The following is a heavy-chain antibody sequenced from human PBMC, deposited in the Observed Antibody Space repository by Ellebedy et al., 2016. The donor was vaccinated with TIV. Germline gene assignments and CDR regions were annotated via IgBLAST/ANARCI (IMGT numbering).Heavy chain of an antibody. J-gene: IGHJ4*02. V-gene: IGHV4-59*08. CDR2: THYSGST. CDR1: GGSIRSYY. D-gene: IGHD6-19*01. Sequence: SETLSLXCIVSGGSIRSYYWNWIRQPPGKGLEWIGYTHYSGSTNYNPSLKSRVTISVDTSKNQFSLKLSSVTAADTAVYYCARHGIAVAAPRRTYYFDYWGQGTLVTVSS. CDR3: ARHGIAVAAPRRTYYFDY.